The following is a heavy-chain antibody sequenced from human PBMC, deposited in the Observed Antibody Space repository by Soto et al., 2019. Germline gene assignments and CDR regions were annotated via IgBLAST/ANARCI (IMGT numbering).Heavy chain of an antibody. V-gene: IGHV4-61*01. D-gene: IGHD3-10*01. CDR2: ISHSGRT. CDR3: SYGSSFDY. Sequence: SETLSLTCTVSGASLRSGSYYWSWIRQPPGKGLEWIGYISHSGRTNYDPSLKSRLTMSVDTSQNQFSLQLNSVTAADTAVYYCSYGSSFDYWGQGTLVTVSS. CDR1: GASLRSGSYY. J-gene: IGHJ4*02.